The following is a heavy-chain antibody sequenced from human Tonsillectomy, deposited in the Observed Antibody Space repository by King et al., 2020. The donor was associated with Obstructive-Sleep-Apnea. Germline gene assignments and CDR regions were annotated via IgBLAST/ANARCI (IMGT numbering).Heavy chain of an antibody. Sequence: VQLQESGPGLVKPSETLSLTCTVSGGPISSYYWTWIRQPPGKGLEWIGYIYYSGSTKYNPSLKSRVTMSVDTSKNQFSLKLSSVTAADTSVYYCARDLTYYDGSGFDPWGQGTLVTVSS. J-gene: IGHJ5*02. CDR2: IYYSGST. V-gene: IGHV4-59*01. D-gene: IGHD3-10*01. CDR3: ARDLTYYDGSGFDP. CDR1: GGPISSYY.